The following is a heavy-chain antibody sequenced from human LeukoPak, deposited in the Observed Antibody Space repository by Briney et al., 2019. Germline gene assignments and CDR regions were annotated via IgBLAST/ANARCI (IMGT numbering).Heavy chain of an antibody. CDR2: ISPYKGDT. J-gene: IGHJ4*02. CDR3: ARDSATVTTPYFDY. Sequence: ASVKVSCKASGYTFTSYGINWVRQAPGQGLEWMGWISPYKGDTNYAQNLQGRVTMTTDTSTSTAYMELSRLRSDDTAVYYCARDSATVTTPYFDYWGQGTLVTVPS. CDR1: GYTFTSYG. V-gene: IGHV1-18*01. D-gene: IGHD4-17*01.